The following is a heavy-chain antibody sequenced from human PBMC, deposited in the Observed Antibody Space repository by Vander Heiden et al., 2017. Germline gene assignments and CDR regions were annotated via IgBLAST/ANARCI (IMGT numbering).Heavy chain of an antibody. Sequence: EVQLLESGGGLVQPGGSLRLSCAASGFTFRSDAMSWVRQAPGKGLQWVSTIGSSGGSTFYADSVKGRFTISRDDSKNTLYLQMTSLRAEDTALYYCAKDWGIRVGATDYWGQGTLVTVSS. V-gene: IGHV3-23*01. CDR2: IGSSGGST. CDR1: GFTFRSDA. CDR3: AKDWGIRVGATDY. D-gene: IGHD1-26*01. J-gene: IGHJ4*02.